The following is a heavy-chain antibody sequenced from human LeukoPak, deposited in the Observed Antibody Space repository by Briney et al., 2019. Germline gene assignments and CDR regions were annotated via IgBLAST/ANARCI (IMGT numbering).Heavy chain of an antibody. J-gene: IGHJ6*03. CDR1: GGSISSYY. Sequence: TSETLSLTCTVSGGSISSYYWSWIRQPAGKGLELIGRIYTSGSTNYNPSLKSRVTMSVDTSTNQFSLKLISVTAADTAVYYCARSCIAARWYYYYMDVWGKGTTVTVSS. V-gene: IGHV4-4*07. CDR2: IYTSGST. D-gene: IGHD6-6*01. CDR3: ARSCIAARWYYYYMDV.